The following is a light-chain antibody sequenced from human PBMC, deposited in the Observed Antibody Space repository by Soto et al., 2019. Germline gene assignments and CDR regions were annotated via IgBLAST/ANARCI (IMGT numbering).Light chain of an antibody. CDR3: LLPYSDAWV. Sequence: QAVVTQETSMSVSPGGTVTLTCGSSTGTVTSGHYPYWFQQKPGQAPRTLIYYTSNKQSWTPARFSGSLLGGKAALTLSGAQPEDEADYYCLLPYSDAWVFGGGTKLTVL. CDR2: YTS. J-gene: IGLJ3*02. V-gene: IGLV7-46*01. CDR1: TGTVTSGHY.